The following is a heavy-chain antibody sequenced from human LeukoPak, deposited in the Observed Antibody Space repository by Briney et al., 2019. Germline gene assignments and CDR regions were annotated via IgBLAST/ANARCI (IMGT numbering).Heavy chain of an antibody. J-gene: IGHJ4*02. CDR2: IYYYWIT. V-gene: IGHV4-39*07. D-gene: IGHD7-27*01. CDR3: ARGTGDSTRNYFDY. Sequence: SETLSLTCTVSGGSISSSSYYWGWIRQPPGKGLEWIGSIYYYWITYYNPSLKSRVTISVDTSKNQFSLKLSSVTAADTAVYYCARGTGDSTRNYFDYWGQGTLVTVSS. CDR1: GGSISSSSYY.